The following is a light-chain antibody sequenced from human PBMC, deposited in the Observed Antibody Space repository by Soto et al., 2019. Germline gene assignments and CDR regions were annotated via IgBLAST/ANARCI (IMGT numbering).Light chain of an antibody. V-gene: IGLV1-40*01. Sequence: QPVLTQPPSVSGAPGQRVTISCTGSSSNIGAGYDVHWYQQLPGTAPKLLIYGNSNRPSGVPDRFSGSKSGTSASLAITCLQAEDEADYYCQSYDSSLSGLVFGTGTKLTVL. CDR2: GNS. CDR3: QSYDSSLSGLV. J-gene: IGLJ1*01. CDR1: SSNIGAGYD.